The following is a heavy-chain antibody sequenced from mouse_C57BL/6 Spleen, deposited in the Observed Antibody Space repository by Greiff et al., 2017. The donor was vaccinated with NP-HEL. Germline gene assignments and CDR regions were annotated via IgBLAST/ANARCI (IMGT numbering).Heavy chain of an antibody. CDR3: ARRRTDSSGYDY. Sequence: VQRVESGAELVRPGTSVKMSCKASGYTFTNYWIGWAKQRPGHGLEWIGDIYPGGGYTNYNEKFKGKATLTADKSSSTAYMQFSSLTSEDSAIYYCARRRTDSSGYDYWGQGTTLTVSS. CDR2: IYPGGGYT. D-gene: IGHD3-2*02. V-gene: IGHV1-63*01. J-gene: IGHJ2*01. CDR1: GYTFTNYW.